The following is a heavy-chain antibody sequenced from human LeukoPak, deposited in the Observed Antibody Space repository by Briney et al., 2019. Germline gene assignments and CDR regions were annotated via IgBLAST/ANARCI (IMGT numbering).Heavy chain of an antibody. CDR1: GFTFSSYW. V-gene: IGHV3-74*01. CDR3: ARDLEYCSGGSCSWYFDL. J-gene: IGHJ2*01. Sequence: PGGSLRLSCAASGFTFSSYWMHRVRQAPGKGLVWVSRINSDGSSTSYADSVKGRFTISRDNAKNTLYLQMNSLRAEDTAVYYCARDLEYCSGGSCSWYFDLWGRGTLVTVSS. CDR2: INSDGSST. D-gene: IGHD2-15*01.